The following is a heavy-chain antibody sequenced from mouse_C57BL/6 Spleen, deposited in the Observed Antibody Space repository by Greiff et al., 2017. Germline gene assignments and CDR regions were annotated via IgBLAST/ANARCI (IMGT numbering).Heavy chain of an antibody. J-gene: IGHJ2*01. D-gene: IGHD1-1*01. V-gene: IGHV5-16*01. Sequence: EVMLVESEGGLVQPGSSMKLSCTASGFTFSDYYMAWVRQVPEKGLEWVANINYDGSSTYYLDSLKSRFIISRDNAKNILYLQMSSLKSEDTATXYCARWDYYGSSYLDYWGQGTTLTVSS. CDR3: ARWDYYGSSYLDY. CDR2: INYDGSST. CDR1: GFTFSDYY.